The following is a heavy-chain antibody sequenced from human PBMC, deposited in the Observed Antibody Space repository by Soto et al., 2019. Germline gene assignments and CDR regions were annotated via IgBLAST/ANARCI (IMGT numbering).Heavy chain of an antibody. V-gene: IGHV1-46*01. CDR2: INPASGST. Sequence: QVQLVQSGAEVKKPGASVKLSCRTSGYTFTHYYIHWVRQAPGQGLEWLAIINPASGSTNYAQDSQGRVTLTMDTSKTTVYMELSGLTAEDTAIFSCARDLAAGDHWGQGTLVTVSS. CDR3: ARDLAAGDH. D-gene: IGHD6-13*01. J-gene: IGHJ4*02. CDR1: GYTFTHYY.